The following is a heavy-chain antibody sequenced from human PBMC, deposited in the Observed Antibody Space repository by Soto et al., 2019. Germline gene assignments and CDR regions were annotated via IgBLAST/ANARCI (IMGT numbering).Heavy chain of an antibody. CDR3: AKDRYDSSGYHDY. CDR2: ISYDGSNK. Sequence: GGSLRLSCAASGFTLSSYGMHWVRQAPGKGLEWVAVISYDGSNKYYADSVKGRFTISRDNSKNTLYLQMNSLRAEDTAVYYCAKDRYDSSGYHDYWGQGTLVTVSS. D-gene: IGHD3-22*01. J-gene: IGHJ4*02. CDR1: GFTLSSYG. V-gene: IGHV3-30*18.